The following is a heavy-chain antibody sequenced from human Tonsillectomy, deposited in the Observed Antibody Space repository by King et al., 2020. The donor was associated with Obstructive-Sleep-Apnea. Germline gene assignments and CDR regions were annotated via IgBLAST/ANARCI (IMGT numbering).Heavy chain of an antibody. CDR2: ISGSGGST. V-gene: IGHV3-23*04. CDR3: AKRRTPWLRRPRDWGGAFDI. D-gene: IGHD5-12*01. CDR1: GFTFSSYA. J-gene: IGHJ3*02. Sequence: EVQLVESGGGLVQPGGSLRLSCAASGFTFSSYAMSWVRQAPGKGLEWVSAISGSGGSTYYADSVKGRFTISRDNSKNTLYLQMNSLRAEDTDVYYCAKRRTPWLRRPRDWGGAFDIWGQGTMVTVSS.